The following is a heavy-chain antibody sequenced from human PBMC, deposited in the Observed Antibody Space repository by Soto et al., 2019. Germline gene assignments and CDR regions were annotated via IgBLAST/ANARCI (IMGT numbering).Heavy chain of an antibody. CDR2: ISYDGSNK. V-gene: IGHV3-30-3*01. J-gene: IGHJ4*02. CDR1: GFTFSSYA. D-gene: IGHD1-1*01. CDR3: ASPLVEAFDY. Sequence: QVQLVESGGGVVQPGRSLRLSCAASGFTFSSYAMHWVRQAPGKGLEWVAVISYDGSNKYYADSVKGRFTISRDNSKNTLYLQMNSLRAEDTAVYYCASPLVEAFDYWGQGTLVTVSS.